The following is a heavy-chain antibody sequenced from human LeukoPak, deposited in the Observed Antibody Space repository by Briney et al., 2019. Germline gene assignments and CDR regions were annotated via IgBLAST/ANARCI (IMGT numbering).Heavy chain of an antibody. CDR3: ARVRDNSGYYRGACDY. CDR1: GGSISSYF. Sequence: SETLSLTCTVSGGSISSYFWTWIRQPAGKGLEWIGRINTSGTTNYTPSLKSRVTMSVDTSKNQFSLKLSSVTATDTAIYYCARVRDNSGYYRGACDYWGQGTLVTVSS. V-gene: IGHV4-4*07. D-gene: IGHD3-22*01. J-gene: IGHJ4*02. CDR2: INTSGTT.